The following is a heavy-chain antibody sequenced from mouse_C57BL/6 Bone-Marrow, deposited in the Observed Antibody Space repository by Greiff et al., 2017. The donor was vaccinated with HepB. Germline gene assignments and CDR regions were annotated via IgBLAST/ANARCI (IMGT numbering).Heavy chain of an antibody. CDR1: GFNIKDYY. V-gene: IGHV14-1*01. CDR3: TSNYSPRFAY. D-gene: IGHD1-1*01. Sequence: EVKLQESGAELVRPGASVKLSCTASGFNIKDYYMHWVKQRPEQGLEWIGRIDPEDGDTEYAPKFQGKATMTADTSSNTAYLQLSSLTSEDTSVYYCTSNYSPRFAYWGQGTLVTVSA. CDR2: IDPEDGDT. J-gene: IGHJ3*01.